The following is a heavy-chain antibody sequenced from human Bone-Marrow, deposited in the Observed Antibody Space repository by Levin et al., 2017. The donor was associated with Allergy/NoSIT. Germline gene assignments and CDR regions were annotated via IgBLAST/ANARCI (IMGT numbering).Heavy chain of an antibody. CDR1: GGSISSSSYY. D-gene: IGHD4-17*01. CDR3: ARHFADYGDYANYDYYGMDV. J-gene: IGHJ6*02. V-gene: IGHV4-39*01. Sequence: SQTLSLTCTVSGGSISSSSYYWGWIRQPPGKGLEWIGSIYYSGSTYYNPSLKSRVTISVDTSKNQFSLKLSSVTAADTAVYYCARHFADYGDYANYDYYGMDVWGQGTTVTVSS. CDR2: IYYSGST.